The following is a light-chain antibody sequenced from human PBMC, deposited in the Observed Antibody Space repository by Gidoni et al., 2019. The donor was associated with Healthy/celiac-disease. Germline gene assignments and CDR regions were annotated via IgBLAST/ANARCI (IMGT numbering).Light chain of an antibody. CDR3: QQYKNWPRT. Sequence: IVMTKSPATMSVSPGVRATLSCRASQSVSSNLAWYQQQPGQSPRLLIYGASTRATGIPARFRGSGSGTEFTLTISSLQSEDFAVYYCQQYKNWPRTFGQXTKGEIK. J-gene: IGKJ1*01. CDR1: QSVSSN. V-gene: IGKV3-15*01. CDR2: GAS.